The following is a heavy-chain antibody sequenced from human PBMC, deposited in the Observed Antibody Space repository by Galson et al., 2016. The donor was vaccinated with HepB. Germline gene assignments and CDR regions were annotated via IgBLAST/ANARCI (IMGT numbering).Heavy chain of an antibody. CDR3: ARYLSRYSSSWFLVPGRNYFDY. Sequence: LTCAVYGGSFSGYYWSWIRRPPGMGLERIGEINHSGITNYNPSLKSRVTISVDTSKNQFSLKLSSVTAADTALYYCARYLSRYSSSWFLVPGRNYFDYWGQGTLVTVS. D-gene: IGHD6-13*01. V-gene: IGHV4-34*01. CDR2: INHSGIT. J-gene: IGHJ4*02. CDR1: GGSFSGYY.